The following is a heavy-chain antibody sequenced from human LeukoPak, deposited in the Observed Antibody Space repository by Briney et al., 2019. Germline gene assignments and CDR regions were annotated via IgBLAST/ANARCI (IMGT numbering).Heavy chain of an antibody. CDR3: AREVVVVVPAASNYYGMDV. V-gene: IGHV1-18*01. J-gene: IGHJ6*02. CDR2: IRAYNGNT. Sequence: ASVKVSCKASGYTFTSYGISWVRQAPGQGLEWMGWIRAYNGNTNYAQKLQGRVTMTTDTSTSTAYMELRSLRPDDTAVYYCAREVVVVVPAASNYYGMDVWGQGTTVTVSS. D-gene: IGHD2-2*01. CDR1: GYTFTSYG.